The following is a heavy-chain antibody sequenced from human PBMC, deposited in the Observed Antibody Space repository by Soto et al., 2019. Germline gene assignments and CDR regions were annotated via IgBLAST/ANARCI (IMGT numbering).Heavy chain of an antibody. CDR3: AREGRKLIYDSSVYVFGWFDP. Sequence: EASVKVSCKASGGTFSSYAISWVRQAPGQGLEWMGGIIPIFGTANYAQKFQGRVTITADESTSTAYMELSSLRSEDTAVYYCAREGRKLIYDSSVYVFGWFDPGGQGTLVTVSS. V-gene: IGHV1-69*13. CDR2: IIPIFGTA. CDR1: GGTFSSYA. D-gene: IGHD3-22*01. J-gene: IGHJ5*02.